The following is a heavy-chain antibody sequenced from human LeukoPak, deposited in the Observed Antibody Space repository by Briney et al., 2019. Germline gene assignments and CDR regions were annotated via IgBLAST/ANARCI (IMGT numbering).Heavy chain of an antibody. CDR1: GFTFDDYA. D-gene: IGHD3-10*01. CDR2: ISWNSGSI. Sequence: GRSLRLSCAASGFTFDDYAMHWVRQAPGKGLEWVSGISWNSGSIGYADSVKGRFTISRDNAKNSLYLQMNSLRAEDMALYYCAKTALELRYYYYMDVWGKGTTVTVSS. J-gene: IGHJ6*03. CDR3: AKTALELRYYYYMDV. V-gene: IGHV3-9*03.